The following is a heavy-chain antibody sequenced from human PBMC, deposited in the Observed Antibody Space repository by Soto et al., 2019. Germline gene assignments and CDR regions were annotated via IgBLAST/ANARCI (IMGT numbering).Heavy chain of an antibody. CDR1: GYRFSDYW. J-gene: IGHJ3*02. V-gene: IGHV5-10-1*04. CDR2: IDPSDSFT. Sequence: PGESLKISCKGSGYRFSDYWINWVRQVPGKGLEWMGKIDPSDSFTTYSPSFQGRVTISVDKSINTAFLRWTGLKSSDTAMYYCENLDFTFGSVEVFAIWGQGTMVTLS. CDR3: ENLDFTFGSVEVFAI. D-gene: IGHD3-16*01.